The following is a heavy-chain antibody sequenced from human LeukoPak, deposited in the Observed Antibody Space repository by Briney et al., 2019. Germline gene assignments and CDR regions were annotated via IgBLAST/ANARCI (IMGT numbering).Heavy chain of an antibody. CDR3: ARGSYSGSYD. CDR1: GFTFSSSA. D-gene: IGHD1-26*01. Sequence: GGSLRLSCAASGFTFSSSAMGWLRQAPGKGLEWVSGISGSGGTTYSADSVKGRFTISRDNSKNTLHLQMNRLRVEDTAVYYCARGSYSGSYDWGQGTMVTVSS. CDR2: ISGSGGTT. J-gene: IGHJ4*02. V-gene: IGHV3-23*01.